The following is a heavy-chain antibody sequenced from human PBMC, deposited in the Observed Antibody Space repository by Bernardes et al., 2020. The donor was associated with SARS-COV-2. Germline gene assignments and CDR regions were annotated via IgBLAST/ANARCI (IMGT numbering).Heavy chain of an antibody. CDR2: IDWDDDK. CDR3: ARLQGVPGENYGMEL. J-gene: IGHJ6*02. CDR1: LLSLSPSGMR. D-gene: IGHD2-2*01. Sequence: SGFTLSKPTHSLTLTCPFSLLSLSPSGMRVSWIRQPPGKALEWLARIDWDDDKCYNQSLQTRLTISKDTSKNQVVFTMTNMYPVDTATYYCARLQGVPGENYGMELWGQGTTVTVSS. V-gene: IGHV2-70*04.